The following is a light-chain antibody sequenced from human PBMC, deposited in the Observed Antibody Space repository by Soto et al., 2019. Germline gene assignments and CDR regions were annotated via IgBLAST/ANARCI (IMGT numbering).Light chain of an antibody. V-gene: IGLV7-46*01. J-gene: IGLJ2*01. CDR1: TGAVTSGHY. Sequence: QAVVTQEPSLTVSPGGTVTLTCGSSTGAVTSGHYPYWFQQKPGQAPRTLIYDTSNKHSWTPARFSGSLLGGKAALTLSGAQPEDEAEYYGLLSYSGAGVVFGGGTKLTVL. CDR3: LLSYSGAGVV. CDR2: DTS.